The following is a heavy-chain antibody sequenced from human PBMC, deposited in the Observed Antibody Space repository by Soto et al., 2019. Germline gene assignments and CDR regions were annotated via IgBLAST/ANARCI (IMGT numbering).Heavy chain of an antibody. CDR1: GFIFSHYG. V-gene: IGHV3-30*18. CDR2: ILHDGTNK. D-gene: IGHD3-22*01. CDR3: AKDRYYYDSSLQY. J-gene: IGHJ4*02. Sequence: GGSLRLSCAASGFIFSHYGMHWDRQAPGKGLEWVAAILHDGTNKYYADSVKGRFTISRDNSKNTLYLQMNSLRAEDTAHYYCAKDRYYYDSSLQYWGQGALVTVSS.